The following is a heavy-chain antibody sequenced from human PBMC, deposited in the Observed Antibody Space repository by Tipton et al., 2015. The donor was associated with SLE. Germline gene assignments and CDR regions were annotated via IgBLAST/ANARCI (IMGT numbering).Heavy chain of an antibody. J-gene: IGHJ4*02. CDR2: ISYGGSNK. CDR1: GFTFSNYA. V-gene: IGHV3-30-3*01. Sequence: SLRLSCAASGFTFSNYAMNWVRQAPGKGLEWVAVISYGGSNKYYADSVKGRFTISRDNSKNTLYLQMNSLRAEDTAVYYCATQGTTYYFDHWGQGTLVTVSS. CDR3: ATQGTTYYFDH. D-gene: IGHD2/OR15-2a*01.